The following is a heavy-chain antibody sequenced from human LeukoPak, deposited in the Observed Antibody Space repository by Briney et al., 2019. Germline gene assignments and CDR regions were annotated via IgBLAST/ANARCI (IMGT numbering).Heavy chain of an antibody. CDR2: IWYDVNNK. V-gene: IGHV3-33*01. Sequence: GRSLRPFCAASGFTFSSYGMHWVRQAPDKGLEWVAVIWYDVNNKYYEDSVKGRLTIYRDNAKNSLYLQMNSLGAEDTAVYYCARVSLPGSGYFYMDVWGKGTTVTVSS. J-gene: IGHJ6*03. CDR3: ARVSLPGSGYFYMDV. D-gene: IGHD3-10*01. CDR1: GFTFSSYG.